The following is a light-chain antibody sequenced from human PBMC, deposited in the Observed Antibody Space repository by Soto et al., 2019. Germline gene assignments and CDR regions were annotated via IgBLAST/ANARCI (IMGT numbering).Light chain of an antibody. CDR3: SSYTSTYTPV. J-gene: IGLJ2*01. Sequence: QSALTQPASVSGSPGQSITISCTGTSSDVGGYNYVSWYQQHPGKAPKLMIYEVSNRPSGVSNRFSASKSGNTASLTISGLQAEDEADYYCSSYTSTYTPVFCGGTKVTVL. CDR2: EVS. V-gene: IGLV2-14*01. CDR1: SSDVGGYNY.